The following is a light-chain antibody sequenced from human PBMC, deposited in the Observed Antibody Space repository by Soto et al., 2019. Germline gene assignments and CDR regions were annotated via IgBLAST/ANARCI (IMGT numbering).Light chain of an antibody. CDR3: HWYGGSRT. CDR2: GAS. Sequence: EIVLTQSPGTLSLYPGERATLSCRASQSVSNNYLAWYQQKPGQAPRLLIYGASNRATGIPDRFSGSGSGTDSAFSIGRVETYDFPVYDGHWYGGSRTFGVGTKVDIK. J-gene: IGKJ4*02. CDR1: QSVSNNY. V-gene: IGKV3-20*01.